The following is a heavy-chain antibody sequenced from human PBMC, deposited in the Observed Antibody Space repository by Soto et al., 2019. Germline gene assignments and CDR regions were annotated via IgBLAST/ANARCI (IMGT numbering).Heavy chain of an antibody. CDR3: GKYRGSYPVNNDMNV. CDR2: ISGTSDAA. J-gene: IGHJ6*02. Sequence: EVQLLESGGGLVQPGGSLRLSCAASGFPFSTSAMNWVRQAPGKGLEWVSIISGTSDAAYYAESVKGRFTSSRDNSKNTLNLQRNSLRAEDTAEHYCGKYRGSYPVNNDMNVWGQGTTVTVSS. D-gene: IGHD1-26*01. CDR1: GFPFSTSA. V-gene: IGHV3-23*01.